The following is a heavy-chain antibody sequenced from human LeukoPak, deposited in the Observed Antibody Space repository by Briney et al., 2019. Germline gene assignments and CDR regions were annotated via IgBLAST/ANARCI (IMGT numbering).Heavy chain of an antibody. CDR3: ARDRNQPDYYDSSGDY. J-gene: IGHJ4*02. Sequence: ASVKVSCKASGYTFTSYGISWVRQAPGQGLEWMGWISAYNGNTNYAQKLQGRVTMTTDTSTSTAYMELRSLRSDDTAVYYCARDRNQPDYYDSSGDYWGQGTLVTVSS. CDR1: GYTFTSYG. D-gene: IGHD3-22*01. V-gene: IGHV1-18*01. CDR2: ISAYNGNT.